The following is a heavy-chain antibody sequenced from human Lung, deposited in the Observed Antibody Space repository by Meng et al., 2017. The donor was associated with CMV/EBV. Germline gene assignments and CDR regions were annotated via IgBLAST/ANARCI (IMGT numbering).Heavy chain of an antibody. J-gene: IGHJ3*02. D-gene: IGHD1-26*01. Sequence: GGSLRLXXAASGFTFSRYGMDWVRQGPGKGLEWVTFIENDGSSKYYTDSVKGRFTISRDNSKKTVHLQMNSLRAEDTALYYCVKFFRWDQPDDAFDIWGHGTMVTVSS. V-gene: IGHV3-30*02. CDR1: GFTFSRYG. CDR3: VKFFRWDQPDDAFDI. CDR2: IENDGSSK.